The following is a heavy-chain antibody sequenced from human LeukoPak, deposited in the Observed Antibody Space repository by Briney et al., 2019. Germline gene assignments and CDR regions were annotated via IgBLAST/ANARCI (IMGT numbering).Heavy chain of an antibody. D-gene: IGHD1-14*01. CDR1: GFTFSNYW. Sequence: GGSLRLSCVFSGFTFSNYWMSWVRQAPGKGLEWVANIKQDESEKHYVDSVKGRFTISRDNAKNSLYLQMNSLRAEDTAVYYCARDRTGAGLDYWGQGTLVTVSS. J-gene: IGHJ4*02. V-gene: IGHV3-7*03. CDR3: ARDRTGAGLDY. CDR2: IKQDESEK.